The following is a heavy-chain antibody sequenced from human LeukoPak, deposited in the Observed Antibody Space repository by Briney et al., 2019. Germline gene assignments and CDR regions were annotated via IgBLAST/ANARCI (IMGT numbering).Heavy chain of an antibody. CDR1: GFTFSSYS. CDR2: ISCDGSNK. Sequence: GGSLRLSCAASGFTFSSYSMHWVRQAPGKGLEWVAVISCDGSNKYYADSVKGRFTISRDNSKNTLYLQMNSLRAEDTAVYYCARERTNIAVADYWGQGTLVTVSS. V-gene: IGHV3-30*04. D-gene: IGHD6-19*01. CDR3: ARERTNIAVADY. J-gene: IGHJ4*02.